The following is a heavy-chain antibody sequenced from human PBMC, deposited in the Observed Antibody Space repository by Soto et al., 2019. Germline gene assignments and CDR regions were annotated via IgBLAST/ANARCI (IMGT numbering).Heavy chain of an antibody. J-gene: IGHJ5*02. CDR1: GGSISSYY. CDR3: ARVGSGDSSSWRLDP. Sequence: NPSETLSLTCTVSGGSISSYYWSWIRQPPGKGLEWIGYIYYSGSTNYNPSLKSRVTISVDTSKNQFSLKLSSVTAADTAVYYCARVGSGDSSSWRLDPWGQGTLVRVSS. V-gene: IGHV4-59*01. D-gene: IGHD6-13*01. CDR2: IYYSGST.